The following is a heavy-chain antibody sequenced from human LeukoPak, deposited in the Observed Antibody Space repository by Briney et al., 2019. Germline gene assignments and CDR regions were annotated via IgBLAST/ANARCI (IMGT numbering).Heavy chain of an antibody. J-gene: IGHJ4*02. CDR3: ASGYSSSWGDY. CDR1: GGSFSGYY. Sequence: PSETLSLTCAVYGGSFSGYYWSWIRQPPGKGLEWIGEINHSGSTNYNPSLKSRVTISVDTSKNQFSLKLSPVTAADTAVYYCASGYSSSWGDYWGQGTLVTVSS. CDR2: INHSGST. V-gene: IGHV4-34*01. D-gene: IGHD6-13*01.